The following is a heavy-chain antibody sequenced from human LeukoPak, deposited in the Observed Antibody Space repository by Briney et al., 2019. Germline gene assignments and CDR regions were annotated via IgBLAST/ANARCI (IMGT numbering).Heavy chain of an antibody. CDR3: ARHGPNYYDRSGPSYYYMDV. CDR1: GGSISGSGYY. V-gene: IGHV4-39*01. J-gene: IGHJ6*03. CDR2: VYYSGST. D-gene: IGHD3-22*01. Sequence: PSETLSLTCTVSGGSISGSGYYWGWIRQPPGKGLEWIGRVYYSGSTYYNPSLKSRVTISVDTSKNHCSLKLSSVTAADTAVYYCARHGPNYYDRSGPSYYYMDVWGKGTPVTVSS.